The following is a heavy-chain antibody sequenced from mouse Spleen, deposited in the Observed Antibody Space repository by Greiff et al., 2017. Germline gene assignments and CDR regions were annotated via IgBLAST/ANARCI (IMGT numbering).Heavy chain of an antibody. Sequence: QVQLKESGAELAKPGASVKMSCKASGYTFTSYWMHWVKQRPGQGLEWIGYINPSTGYTEYNQKFKDKATLTADKSSSTAYMQLSSLTSEDSAVYYCARPIYYGYDGFDYWGQGTTLTVSS. J-gene: IGHJ2*01. CDR1: GYTFTSYW. V-gene: IGHV1-7*01. D-gene: IGHD2-2*01. CDR2: INPSTGYT. CDR3: ARPIYYGYDGFDY.